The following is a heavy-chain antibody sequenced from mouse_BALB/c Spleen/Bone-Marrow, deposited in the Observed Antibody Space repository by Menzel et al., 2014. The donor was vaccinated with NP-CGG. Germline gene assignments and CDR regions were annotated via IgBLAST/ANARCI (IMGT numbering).Heavy chain of an antibody. CDR2: INPDSSTT. Sequence: EVMLVESGGGLVQPGGSLKLSCAASGFDFSRYWMSWVRQAPGKGLEWIGEINPDSSTTNYTPSLKDKFIISRDNAKNTLYQQMSKVRSEDTALYYCARLGYYGALAYWGQGTLVTVSA. CDR1: GFDFSRYW. D-gene: IGHD1-1*01. CDR3: ARLGYYGALAY. V-gene: IGHV4-1*02. J-gene: IGHJ3*01.